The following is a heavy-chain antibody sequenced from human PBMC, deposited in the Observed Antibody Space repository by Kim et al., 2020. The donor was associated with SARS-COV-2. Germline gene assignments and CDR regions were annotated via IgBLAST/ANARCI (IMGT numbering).Heavy chain of an antibody. D-gene: IGHD3-10*01. CDR2: TK. V-gene: IGHV3-23*02. Sequence: TKDTGDSVKGRFTITRDNSKNTLYLQMSSLGGEDTAVYYCAKLKAGIHFDYWGQGTLVTVSS. CDR3: AKLKAGIHFDY. J-gene: IGHJ4*02.